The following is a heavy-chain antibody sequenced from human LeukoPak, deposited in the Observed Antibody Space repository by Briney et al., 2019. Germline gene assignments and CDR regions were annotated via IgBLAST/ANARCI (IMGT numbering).Heavy chain of an antibody. D-gene: IGHD5-18*01. V-gene: IGHV3-20*04. CDR2: INWNGGST. Sequence: GGSLRLSCAASGFSFDDYGMSWVRQAPGRGLEWVSGINWNGGSTGYADSVRGRFTISRGNAKNSLFLQMNSLRAEDTAVYYCAKEQLWTAADYWGQGTLVTVSS. CDR1: GFSFDDYG. J-gene: IGHJ4*02. CDR3: AKEQLWTAADY.